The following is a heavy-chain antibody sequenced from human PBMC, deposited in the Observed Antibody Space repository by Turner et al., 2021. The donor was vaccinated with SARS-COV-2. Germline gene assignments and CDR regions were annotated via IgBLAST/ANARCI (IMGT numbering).Heavy chain of an antibody. Sequence: EVQLLESGGGLVQPGGSLRLSCSASGFTFSSYGMSWVRQAPGKGLEWVSAISGSGGSTYYADSVKGRFTISRDNSKNSLYLQMNSLRAEDTAVYYCAREESGSFGAYGMDVWGQGTTVTVSS. J-gene: IGHJ6*02. CDR1: GFTFSSYG. D-gene: IGHD2-15*01. V-gene: IGHV3-23*01. CDR3: AREESGSFGAYGMDV. CDR2: ISGSGGST.